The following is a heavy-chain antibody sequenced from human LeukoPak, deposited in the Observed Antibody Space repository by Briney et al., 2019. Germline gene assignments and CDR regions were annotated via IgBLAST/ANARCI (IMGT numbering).Heavy chain of an antibody. Sequence: SETLSLTRAVYGGSFSGYYWSWIRQPPGKGLEWIGEINHSGSTNYNPSLKSRVTISVDTSKNQFSLKLSSVTAADTAVYYCARKVDTAMVAEILFRHYYYYMDVWGKGTTVTVSS. D-gene: IGHD5-18*01. V-gene: IGHV4-34*01. CDR3: ARKVDTAMVAEILFRHYYYYMDV. J-gene: IGHJ6*03. CDR1: GGSFSGYY. CDR2: INHSGST.